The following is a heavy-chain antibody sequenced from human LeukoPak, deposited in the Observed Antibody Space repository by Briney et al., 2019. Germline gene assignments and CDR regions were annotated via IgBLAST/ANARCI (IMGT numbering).Heavy chain of an antibody. J-gene: IGHJ5*02. CDR2: INSDGTTT. V-gene: IGHV3-74*01. CDR1: GFTFSNYW. D-gene: IGHD5-18*01. Sequence: GGSLRLSCAASGFTFSNYWMHWVRQAPGKGLVWVSRINSDGTTTTYADSVKGRLTISRDNAKNTLYLQMSSLRVEDTAVYYCARDPHGYWWFDPWGQGTLVTVSS. CDR3: ARDPHGYWWFDP.